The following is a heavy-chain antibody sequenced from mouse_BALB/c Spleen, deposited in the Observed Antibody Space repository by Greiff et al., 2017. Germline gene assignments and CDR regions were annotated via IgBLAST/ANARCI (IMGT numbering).Heavy chain of an antibody. J-gene: IGHJ4*01. CDR1: GYTFTSYW. CDR2: IAPGSGST. D-gene: IGHD2-4*01. Sequence: DLVKPGASVKLSCKASGYTFTSYWINWIKQRPGQGLEWIGRIAPGSGSTYYNEMFKGKATLTVDTSSSTAYIQLSSLSSEDSAVYFCARGYDYDKDYWGQGTSVTVSS. V-gene: IGHV1S41*01. CDR3: ARGYDYDKDY.